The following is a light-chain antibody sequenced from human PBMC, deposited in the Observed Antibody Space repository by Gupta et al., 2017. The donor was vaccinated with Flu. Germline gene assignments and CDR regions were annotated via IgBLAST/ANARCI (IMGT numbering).Light chain of an antibody. CDR3: QQNDNTPLT. J-gene: IGKJ4*01. CDR1: QSISSY. CDR2: AAS. Sequence: DIQMTQSPSSLSASVGDRVTVTCRASQSISSYLNWYQQKPGKAPKVLIYAASNLQSGVPSRFSGSGSGTDFTLTISSLQPEDSATYYCQQNDNTPLTFGGGTKVEIK. V-gene: IGKV1-39*01.